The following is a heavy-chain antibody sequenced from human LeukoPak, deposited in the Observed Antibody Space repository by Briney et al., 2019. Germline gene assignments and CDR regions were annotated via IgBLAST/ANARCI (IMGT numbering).Heavy chain of an antibody. J-gene: IGHJ6*03. CDR3: AKDYIEWWQRAYYYYYMDV. V-gene: IGHV3-48*01. CDR2: ISSSSSTI. CDR1: GFTFSSYG. Sequence: PGGSLRLSCAASGFTFSSYGMHWVRQAPGKGLEWVSYISSSSSTIYYADSVKGRFTISRDNSKNTLYLQMSSLRAEDTAVYYCAKDYIEWWQRAYYYYYMDVWGKGTTVTVSS. D-gene: IGHD2-15*01.